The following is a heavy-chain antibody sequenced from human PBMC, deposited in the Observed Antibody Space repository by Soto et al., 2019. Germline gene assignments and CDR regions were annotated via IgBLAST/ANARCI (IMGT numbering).Heavy chain of an antibody. CDR3: AHIHDYGMDV. V-gene: IGHV2-5*02. J-gene: IGHJ6*02. CDR2: IYSVGDK. CDR1: GFSLSTSGAG. Sequence: QITLKESGPTLVQPTQTRTLTCSFSGFSLSTSGAGVGWIRKSPGKALEWLGLIYSVGDKRYSPSLKSRLTITKDTSKYQVVLTMTSMDPVDTATYYCAHIHDYGMDVWGQGTTVTVSS.